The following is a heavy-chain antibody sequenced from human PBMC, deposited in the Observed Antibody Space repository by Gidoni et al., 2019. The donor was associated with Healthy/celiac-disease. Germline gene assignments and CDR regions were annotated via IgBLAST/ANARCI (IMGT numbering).Heavy chain of an antibody. CDR2: ISAYNDNT. Sequence: QVQLVQSGAEVKKPGASVNVSCKASGYTLTSYGIRWVRQAPGQGFEWMGWISAYNDNTNYAKKLQGRVTMTTDTSTSTAYMELRSLRSDDTAVYYCARDHSHGGNSDYYYYGMDVWGQGTTVTVSS. CDR1: GYTLTSYG. J-gene: IGHJ6*02. CDR3: ARDHSHGGNSDYYYYGMDV. D-gene: IGHD2-21*02. V-gene: IGHV1-18*01.